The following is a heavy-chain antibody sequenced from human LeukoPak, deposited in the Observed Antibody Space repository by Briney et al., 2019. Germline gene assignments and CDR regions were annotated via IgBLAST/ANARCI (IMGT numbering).Heavy chain of an antibody. Sequence: PGGSLRLSCAASGFTSSSYSMNWVRQAPGKGLEWVSSISSSSSYIYYADSVKGRFTISRDNAKNSLYLQMNSLRAEDTAVYYCARDPPLPVTTDYFDYWGQGTLVIVSS. D-gene: IGHD4-17*01. V-gene: IGHV3-21*01. CDR1: GFTSSSYS. CDR2: ISSSSSYI. CDR3: ARDPPLPVTTDYFDY. J-gene: IGHJ4*02.